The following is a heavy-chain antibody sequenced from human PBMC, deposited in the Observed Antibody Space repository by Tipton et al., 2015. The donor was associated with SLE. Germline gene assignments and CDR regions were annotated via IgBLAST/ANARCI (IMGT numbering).Heavy chain of an antibody. CDR1: GGSISSSSYY. Sequence: LRLSCTVSGGSISSSSYYWGWIRQPPGKGLEWIGEINHTGSTNYNPSLKSRVTISVDTSKNQFSLKLSSVTAADTAVYYCARGGDYYDSSGYYADYWGQGTLVTVSS. CDR3: ARGGDYYDSSGYYADY. V-gene: IGHV4-39*07. CDR2: INHTGST. D-gene: IGHD3-22*01. J-gene: IGHJ4*02.